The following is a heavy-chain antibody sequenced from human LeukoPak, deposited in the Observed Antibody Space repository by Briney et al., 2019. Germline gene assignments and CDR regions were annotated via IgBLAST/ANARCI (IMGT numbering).Heavy chain of an antibody. CDR1: GDSVSSNSAA. J-gene: IGHJ4*02. D-gene: IGHD5-18*01. CDR3: ARGSRAEYTYGLYHY. V-gene: IGHV6-1*01. Sequence: SQTLSLTCAISGDSVSSNSAAWNWIRQSPSRGLEWLGRTYYRSKWYNDYAVSVKSRITINPDTSKNQFSLKLISVTAADTAVYYCARGSRAEYTYGLYHYWGQGTLVTVSS. CDR2: TYYRSKWYN.